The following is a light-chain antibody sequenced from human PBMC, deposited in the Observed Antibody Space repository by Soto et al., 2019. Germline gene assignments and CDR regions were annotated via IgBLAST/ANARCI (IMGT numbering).Light chain of an antibody. CDR3: QQRSDWPLL. V-gene: IGKV3-11*01. CDR2: DAS. CDR1: QSVSSH. J-gene: IGKJ4*01. Sequence: EIVLTQSPATLSLSPGERATLSCRASQSVSSHLTWYQHIPGQAPRLLIYDASTRANGIPARFSGSGSGTDFTLTISSLEPEDFAVYYCQQRSDWPLLFGRGTRVEIK.